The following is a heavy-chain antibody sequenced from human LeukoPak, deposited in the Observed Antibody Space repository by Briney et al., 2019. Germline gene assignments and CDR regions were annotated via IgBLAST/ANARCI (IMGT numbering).Heavy chain of an antibody. D-gene: IGHD5-24*01. V-gene: IGHV3-33*06. CDR1: GFTFRSYG. CDR2: IWYDGSNK. CDR3: AKEQRWLQAELDY. J-gene: IGHJ4*02. Sequence: SGGSLRLSCAASGFTFRSYGMHWVRQAPGKGLEWVAVIWYDGSNKYYADSVKGRLTISRDNSKNTLYLQMNSLRAEDTAVYYCAKEQRWLQAELDYWGQGTLVTVSS.